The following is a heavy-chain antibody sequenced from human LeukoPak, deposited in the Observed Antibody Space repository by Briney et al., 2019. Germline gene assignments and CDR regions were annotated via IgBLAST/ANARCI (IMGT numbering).Heavy chain of an antibody. CDR1: GYTFTSYG. CDR2: IIPILGIA. CDR3: ARDAKQQLPRPHYNWFDP. J-gene: IGHJ5*02. V-gene: IGHV1-69*04. D-gene: IGHD6-13*01. Sequence: SVKVSCKASGYTFTSYGISWVRQAPGQGLEWMGRIIPILGIANHAQKFQGRVTITADKSTSTAYMELSSLRSEDTAVYYCARDAKQQLPRPHYNWFDPWGQGTLVTVSS.